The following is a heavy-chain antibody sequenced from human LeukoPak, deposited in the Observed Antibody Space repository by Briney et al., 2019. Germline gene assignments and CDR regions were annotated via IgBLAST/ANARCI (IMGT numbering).Heavy chain of an antibody. CDR3: ARVLGYYDSSGYGY. CDR2: INPNSGGT. V-gene: IGHV1-2*02. CDR1: GYTFTGYY. J-gene: IGHJ4*02. Sequence: ASVKVSCKASGYTFTGYYMHWVRQAPGQGLEWMGWINPNSGGTNYAQKFQGRVTMTKDTSISTAYMELSRLRSDDTAAYYCARVLGYYDSSGYGYWGQGTLVTVSS. D-gene: IGHD3-22*01.